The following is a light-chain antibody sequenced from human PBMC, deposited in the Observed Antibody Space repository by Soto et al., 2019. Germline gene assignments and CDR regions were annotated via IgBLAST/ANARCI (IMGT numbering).Light chain of an antibody. J-gene: IGKJ4*01. CDR1: QSVSSSY. V-gene: IGKV3-20*01. CDR2: GAS. CDR3: QQYGSSPYT. Sequence: EIVLTQSPGTLSLSPGERATLSCRASQSVSSSYLAWYQQKPGQAPRLLIYGASSRATGIPNRFSGSGSGTVFTITSSILEADDFAVYYCQQYGSSPYTFGGGTKVEIK.